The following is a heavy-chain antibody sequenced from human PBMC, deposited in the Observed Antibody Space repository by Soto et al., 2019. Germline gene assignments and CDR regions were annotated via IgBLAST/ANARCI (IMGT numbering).Heavy chain of an antibody. J-gene: IGHJ2*01. CDR1: GYPFSNFA. Sequence: QVHLVQSGAEVKKPGASVKVSCKASGYPFSNFAMHWVRQAPGQRLEWMGQINAVNGKIIYLEKFQDRVTLMTDTSANTAYMELSSLRGEDTAIYYCGTATTVATGWYFDLWGRGTLVTVPS. V-gene: IGHV1-3*01. CDR2: INAVNGKI. CDR3: GTATTVATGWYFDL. D-gene: IGHD4-17*01.